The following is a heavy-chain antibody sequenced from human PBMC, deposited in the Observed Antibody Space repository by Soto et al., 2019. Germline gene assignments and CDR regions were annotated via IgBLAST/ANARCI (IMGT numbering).Heavy chain of an antibody. CDR2: IYHSGIT. Sequence: SETLSLTCAGSGYSISSFYYCCCIRQPPGKGLECIVSIYHSGITYYNPSLKSRVTISVDTSKNQFSLKLSSVTAADTAVYYCARVRVRGSYVKGWFAKWGQGTXV. CDR1: GYSISSFYY. V-gene: IGHV4-38-2*01. J-gene: IGHJ4*02. CDR3: ARVRVRGSYVKGWFAK. D-gene: IGHD1-26*01.